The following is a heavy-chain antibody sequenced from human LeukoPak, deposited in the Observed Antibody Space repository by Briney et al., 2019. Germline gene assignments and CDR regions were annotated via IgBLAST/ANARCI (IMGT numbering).Heavy chain of an antibody. CDR2: MYYSGST. CDR3: ARLVIRYFDWLPDRVYYYYYYMDV. Sequence: PSETLSLTCSVSGGSISSYYWSWIRQPPGKGLEWIGYMYYSGSTNYNPSLKSRVTMSVDTSKNQFSLKLSSVTAADTAVYYCARLVIRYFDWLPDRVYYYYYYMDVWGKGTTVTISS. V-gene: IGHV4-59*12. J-gene: IGHJ6*03. CDR1: GGSISSYY. D-gene: IGHD3-9*01.